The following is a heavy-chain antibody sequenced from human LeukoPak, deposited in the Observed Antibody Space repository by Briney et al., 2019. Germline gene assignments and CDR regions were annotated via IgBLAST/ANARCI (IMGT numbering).Heavy chain of an antibody. CDR3: ARVGPVVPAAILDYYYYYMDV. Sequence: GGSLRLSCAASGFTFSSYSMNWVRQAPGKGLEWVSSISSSSSYIYYADSVKGRFTISRDNAKNSLYLQMNSLRAEDTAAYYCARVGPVVPAAILDYYYYYMDVWGKGATVTVSS. J-gene: IGHJ6*03. D-gene: IGHD2-2*01. CDR1: GFTFSSYS. CDR2: ISSSSSYI. V-gene: IGHV3-21*01.